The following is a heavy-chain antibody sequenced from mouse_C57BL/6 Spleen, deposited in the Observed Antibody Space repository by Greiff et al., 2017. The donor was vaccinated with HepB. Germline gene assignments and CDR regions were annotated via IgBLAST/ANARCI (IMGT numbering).Heavy chain of an antibody. CDR3: TRRVDGYYPYYFDY. CDR1: GYTFTDYE. J-gene: IGHJ2*01. Sequence: QVQLQQSGAELVRPGASVTLSCKASGYTFTDYEMHWVKQTPVHGLEWIGAIDPETGGTAYNQKFKGKAILTADKSSSTAYMELRSLTSEDSAVHYCTRRVDGYYPYYFDYWGQGTTLTVSS. V-gene: IGHV1-15*01. D-gene: IGHD2-3*01. CDR2: IDPETGGT.